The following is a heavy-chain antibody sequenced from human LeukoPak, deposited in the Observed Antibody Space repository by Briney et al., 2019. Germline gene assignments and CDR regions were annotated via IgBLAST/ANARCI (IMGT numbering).Heavy chain of an antibody. D-gene: IGHD6-19*01. CDR2: ISYDGRNK. Sequence: GGSLRLSCAASGFPFSNHGMHWVRQAPGKGLEWVAVISYDGRNKYYADSVKGRFTISRDNSQNTLSLQVNSLRAEDTAVYYCVKDGDDSGWNYFDYWGQGTLVTVSS. CDR1: GFPFSNHG. CDR3: VKDGDDSGWNYFDY. V-gene: IGHV3-30*18. J-gene: IGHJ4*02.